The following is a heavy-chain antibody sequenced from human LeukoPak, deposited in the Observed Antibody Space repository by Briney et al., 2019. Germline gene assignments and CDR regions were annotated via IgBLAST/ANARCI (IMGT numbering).Heavy chain of an antibody. V-gene: IGHV1-18*01. D-gene: IGHD4-11*01. CDR1: EYSFTNYG. CDR2: ISAYNGNT. CDR3: ARGDYSNYEDY. J-gene: IGHJ4*02. Sequence: GESLRISCKASEYSFTNYGINWVRQAPGQGLEWMGWISAYNGNTNYAQRLQARVTMTTDTSTSTAYMELRSLRSDDTAMYYCARGDYSNYEDYWGQGTLVTVSS.